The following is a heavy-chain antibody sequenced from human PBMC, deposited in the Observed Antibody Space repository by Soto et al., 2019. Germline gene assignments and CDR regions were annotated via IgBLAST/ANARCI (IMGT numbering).Heavy chain of an antibody. J-gene: IGHJ4*02. CDR3: AKLWGYYFES. CDR1: GFSVNNNY. D-gene: IGHD2-21*01. V-gene: IGHV3-53*01. CDR2: IYTRGTT. Sequence: GGSLRLSCSASGFSVNNNYMTWVRQAPGRRPEWVAVIYTRGTTHYADFATGRFTFSRDNSKNTLYLQMDSLRPEDTAVYYCAKLWGYYFESWGPGTLVTVS.